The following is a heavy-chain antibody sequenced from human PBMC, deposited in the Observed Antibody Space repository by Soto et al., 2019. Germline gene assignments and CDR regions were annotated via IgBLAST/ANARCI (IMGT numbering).Heavy chain of an antibody. CDR2: INHSGST. D-gene: IGHD2-2*01. CDR1: GGSFSGYY. V-gene: IGHV4-34*01. J-gene: IGHJ4*02. CDR3: ASESPIDCSSTSCFDY. Sequence: SETMSLTCAVYGGSFSGYYWSWIRQPPGKGLEWIGEINHSGSTNYNPSLKSRVTISVDTSKNQFSLKLSSVTAADTAVYYCASESPIDCSSTSCFDYWGQGTLVTVSS.